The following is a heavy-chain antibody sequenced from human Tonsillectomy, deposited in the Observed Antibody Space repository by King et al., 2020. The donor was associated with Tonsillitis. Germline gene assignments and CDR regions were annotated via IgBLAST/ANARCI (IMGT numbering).Heavy chain of an antibody. Sequence: QLQESGPGLVKPSETLSLTCTVSGGSISSSSYYWGWIRQPPGKGLEWIGSIYYSGSTYYNPSLKSRVTISVDTSKNQFSLKLSSVTAADTAVYYWARHMVASYYYYYGMDVWGQGTTVTVAS. D-gene: IGHD5-12*01. CDR1: GGSISSSSYY. V-gene: IGHV4-39*01. CDR2: IYYSGST. CDR3: ARHMVASYYYYYGMDV. J-gene: IGHJ6*02.